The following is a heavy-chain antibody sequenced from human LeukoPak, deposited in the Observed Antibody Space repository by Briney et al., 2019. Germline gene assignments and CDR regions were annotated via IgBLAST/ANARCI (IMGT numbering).Heavy chain of an antibody. Sequence: SGGSLRLSCAASGFTFSSYSMNWVRQAPGKGLEWVANIKQDGSEKYYVDSVKGRFTISRDNAKNSLYLQMNSLRAEDTAMYYCARDSAGNDYWGQGTLVTVSS. CDR1: GFTFSSYS. CDR3: ARDSAGNDY. V-gene: IGHV3-7*01. D-gene: IGHD6-13*01. CDR2: IKQDGSEK. J-gene: IGHJ4*02.